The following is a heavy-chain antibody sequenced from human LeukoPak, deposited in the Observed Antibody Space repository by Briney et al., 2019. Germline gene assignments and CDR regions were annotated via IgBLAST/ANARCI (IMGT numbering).Heavy chain of an antibody. CDR3: AKDRIITTITD. Sequence: GGSLRLSWAASGFTFSSYAISWVRQAPGNGLEWVSAISGSGGSTYYADSVKGRFTISRDNSKNTLYLQMNSLRAEDTAVYYCAKDRIITTITDWGQGTLVTVSS. J-gene: IGHJ4*02. CDR1: GFTFSSYA. D-gene: IGHD3-22*01. V-gene: IGHV3-23*01. CDR2: ISGSGGST.